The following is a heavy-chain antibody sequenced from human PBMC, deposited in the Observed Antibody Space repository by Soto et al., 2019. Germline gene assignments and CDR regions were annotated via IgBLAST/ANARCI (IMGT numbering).Heavy chain of an antibody. CDR2: ISYDGSNK. J-gene: IGHJ3*02. D-gene: IGHD2-15*01. V-gene: IGHV3-30*18. CDR1: GFTFSSYG. CDR3: EKLVVVSWQLQIVAFAI. Sequence: QVQLVESGGGVVQPGRSLRLSCAASGFTFSSYGMQWVRQAPGKGLEWVAVISYDGSNKYYADSVKGRFTISRDNSKKAVYLEMNSMRCEVTAVYYCEKLVVVSWQLQIVAFAIWGQQTMVTVSS.